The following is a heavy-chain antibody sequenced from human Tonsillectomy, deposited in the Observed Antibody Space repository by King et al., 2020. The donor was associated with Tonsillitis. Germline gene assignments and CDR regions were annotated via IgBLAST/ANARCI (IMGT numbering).Heavy chain of an antibody. CDR2: IDHSGRTT. CDR3: AKGSGNYYFDY. CDR1: GFTFSNYG. D-gene: IGHD2-15*01. J-gene: IGHJ4*02. Sequence: LVESGGGLVQPGGSLRLSCAASGFTFSNYGMSWVRQAPGKGLEWVSTIDHSGRTTYYADSVKGRFTISRDNSKNTLHLQMNSLRVEDTAVYYCAKGSGNYYFDYWGQGTVVTVSS. V-gene: IGHV3-23*04.